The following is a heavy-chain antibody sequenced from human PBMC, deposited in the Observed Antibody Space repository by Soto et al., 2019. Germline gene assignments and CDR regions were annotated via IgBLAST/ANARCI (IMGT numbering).Heavy chain of an antibody. CDR2: MNPINGST. J-gene: IGHJ6*02. Sequence: GASVKVSCKASGYDFTAYDINWGRQASGQGIEWMGWMNPINGSTGSARRFQGRVSMTRNTATATASLELTSLRSDDAAVYFCGRGPSPRAPAGGTPYYYAMDVWGQGTTVTVSS. D-gene: IGHD2-2*01. CDR1: GYDFTAYD. CDR3: GRGPSPRAPAGGTPYYYAMDV. V-gene: IGHV1-8*02.